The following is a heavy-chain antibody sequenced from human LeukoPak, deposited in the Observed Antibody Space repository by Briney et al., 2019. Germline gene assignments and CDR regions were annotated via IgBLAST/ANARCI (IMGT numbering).Heavy chain of an antibody. Sequence: GGSLRLSCAASGVTVSSNYMSWVRQAPGKGLEWVSVIYADSKTYYADSVKGRFTISRDNSKNTLYLQMNSLRAEDTAVYYCARVPWYWGQGTLVTVSS. CDR3: ARVPWY. CDR1: GVTVSSNY. J-gene: IGHJ4*02. V-gene: IGHV3-53*01. CDR2: IYADSKT.